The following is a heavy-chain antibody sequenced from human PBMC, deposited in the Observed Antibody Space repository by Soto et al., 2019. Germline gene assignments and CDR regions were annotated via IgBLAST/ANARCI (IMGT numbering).Heavy chain of an antibody. D-gene: IGHD2-21*02. Sequence: SETLSLTCTVSGGSISSGGYYWSWIRQHPGKGLEWIGYIYYSGSTYYNPPLKGRVTISVDTSKNQFSLKLSSVTAADTAVYYCARSTTVVTPLNAPFDYWGQGTLVTVSS. CDR2: IYYSGST. CDR3: ARSTTVVTPLNAPFDY. J-gene: IGHJ4*02. CDR1: GGSISSGGYY. V-gene: IGHV4-31*03.